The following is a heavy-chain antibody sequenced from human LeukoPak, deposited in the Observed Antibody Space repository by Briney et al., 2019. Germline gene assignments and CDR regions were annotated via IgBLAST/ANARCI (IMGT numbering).Heavy chain of an antibody. CDR1: GFTFSSYS. J-gene: IGHJ4*02. V-gene: IGHV3-21*01. Sequence: GGSLRLSCAASGFTFSSYSMNWVRQAPGEGLEWVSSITSRSTYIYYADSVKGRFTISRDNAKNSLYLQMNSLRAEDTAMYYCARDESLDYWGQGTLVTVSS. CDR2: ITSRSTYI. CDR3: ARDESLDY.